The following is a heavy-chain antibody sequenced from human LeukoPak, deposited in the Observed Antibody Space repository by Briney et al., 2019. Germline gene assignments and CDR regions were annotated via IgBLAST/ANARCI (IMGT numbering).Heavy chain of an antibody. J-gene: IGHJ4*02. CDR1: GFTFSSYG. CDR3: AKQGRGLAAAYFDF. CDR2: ISGSGGFT. V-gene: IGHV3-23*01. Sequence: GGSLRLSCAASGFTFSSYGMSWVRQAPGKGLEWVSAISGSGGFTYYADSVKGRFTISRDNSKNTLHLQMNSLRAEDTAVYYCAKQGRGLAAAYFDFWGQGTLVTVSS. D-gene: IGHD6-13*01.